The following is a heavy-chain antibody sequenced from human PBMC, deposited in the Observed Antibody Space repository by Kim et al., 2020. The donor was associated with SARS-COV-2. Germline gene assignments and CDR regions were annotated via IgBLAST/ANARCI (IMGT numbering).Heavy chain of an antibody. CDR3: ARTLSSSWYFMDAFAI. D-gene: IGHD6-13*01. Sequence: SETLSLTCTVSGGSISSSSYYWGWIRQPPGKGLEWIGSIYYSGSTYYNPSLKSRVTISVDTSKNQFSLKLSSVTAADTAVYYCARTLSSSWYFMDAFAI. J-gene: IGHJ3*02. CDR1: GGSISSSSYY. V-gene: IGHV4-39*01. CDR2: IYYSGST.